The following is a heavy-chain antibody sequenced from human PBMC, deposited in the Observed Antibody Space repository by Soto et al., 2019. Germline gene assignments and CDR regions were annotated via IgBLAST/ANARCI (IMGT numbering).Heavy chain of an antibody. CDR1: GFTFSNSG. Sequence: PGGSLRLSCVASGFTFSNSGMHWVRQAPGKGLEWVAVISYDGSNKYYADSVKGRFTISRDNSKNTLYLQMNSLRAEDTAVYYCARDYDFWSGYSRRGMDVWGQGTTVTVSS. CDR2: ISYDGSNK. D-gene: IGHD3-3*01. V-gene: IGHV3-30*03. J-gene: IGHJ6*02. CDR3: ARDYDFWSGYSRRGMDV.